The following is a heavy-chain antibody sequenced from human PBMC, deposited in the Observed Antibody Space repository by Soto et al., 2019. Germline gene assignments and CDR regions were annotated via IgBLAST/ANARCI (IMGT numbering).Heavy chain of an antibody. CDR1: GFTFSNSA. CDR3: ARGERQMGRLDY. D-gene: IGHD1-26*01. J-gene: IGHJ4*02. Sequence: EVQLLESGGGLVQPGGSLRLSCAASGFTFSNSAMSWVRQAPGKGLEWVSGFSGSGDSTYYADSVKGRFTISRDNSKHTLYLQMNSLRVDDTAVYYCARGERQMGRLDYWGQGTLVTVSS. V-gene: IGHV3-23*01. CDR2: FSGSGDST.